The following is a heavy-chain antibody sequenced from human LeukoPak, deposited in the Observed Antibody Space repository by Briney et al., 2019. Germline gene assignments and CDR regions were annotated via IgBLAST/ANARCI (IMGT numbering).Heavy chain of an antibody. V-gene: IGHV1-18*01. CDR3: ARDLVRDYDILTGTYYYYGMDV. Sequence: ASVKVSCKASGYTFTSYGISWVRQAPGPGLEWMGWISAYNGNTNYAQKLQARVTMTTDTSTRTAYMELRSLRSDDTAVYYCARDLVRDYDILTGTYYYYGMDVWGQGTTVTVSS. CDR1: GYTFTSYG. D-gene: IGHD3-9*01. J-gene: IGHJ6*02. CDR2: ISAYNGNT.